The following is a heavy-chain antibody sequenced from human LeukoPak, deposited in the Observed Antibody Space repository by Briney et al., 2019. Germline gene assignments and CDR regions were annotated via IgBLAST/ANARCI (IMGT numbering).Heavy chain of an antibody. V-gene: IGHV4-34*01. D-gene: IGHD6-19*01. CDR3: ARGPGRQWLDPYYFDY. CDR1: GGSFSGYY. Sequence: SETLSLTCAVYGGSFSGYYWSWIRQPPGKGLEWIGEINHSGSTNYNPSLKSRVTISVDTSKNQFSLKLSSVTAADTAVYYYARGPGRQWLDPYYFDYWGQGTLVTVSS. J-gene: IGHJ4*02. CDR2: INHSGST.